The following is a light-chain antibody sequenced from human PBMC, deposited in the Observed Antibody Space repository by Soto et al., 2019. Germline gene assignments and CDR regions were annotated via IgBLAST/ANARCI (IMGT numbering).Light chain of an antibody. CDR3: CSYAGSYTYV. J-gene: IGLJ1*01. V-gene: IGLV2-11*01. CDR2: DVS. Sequence: QSALTQPASVSGSPGQSITISCIGTSSDVGSYNLVSWYQQHPGKAPKVLIYDVSKRPSGVPDRFSGSKSGNTASLTISGLQAEDEADYYCCSYAGSYTYVFGTGTKLTVL. CDR1: SSDVGSYNL.